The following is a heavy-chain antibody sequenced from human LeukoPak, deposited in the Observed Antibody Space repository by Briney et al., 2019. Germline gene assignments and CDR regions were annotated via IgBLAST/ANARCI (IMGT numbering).Heavy chain of an antibody. J-gene: IGHJ4*02. V-gene: IGHV3-23*01. CDR1: GFTFSSYA. Sequence: PGGSLRLSCAASGFTFSSYATSWVRQAPGKGLEWVSAISGSGGSTYYADSVKGRSTISRDNSKNTLYLQMNSLRAEDTAVYYCAKDLGCIVGATCTTFDYWGQGTLVTVSS. D-gene: IGHD1-26*01. CDR2: ISGSGGST. CDR3: AKDLGCIVGATCTTFDY.